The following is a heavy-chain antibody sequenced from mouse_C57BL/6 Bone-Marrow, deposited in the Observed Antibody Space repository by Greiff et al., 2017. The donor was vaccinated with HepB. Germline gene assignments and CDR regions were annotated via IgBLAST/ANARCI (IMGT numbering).Heavy chain of an antibody. CDR2: INPGSGGT. D-gene: IGHD1-1*01. J-gene: IGHJ3*01. V-gene: IGHV1-54*01. CDR1: GYAFTNYL. Sequence: QVQLKESGAELVRPGTSVKVSCKASGYAFTNYLIEWVKQRPGQGLEWIGVINPGSGGTNYNEKFKGKATLTADKSSSTAYMQLSSLTSEDSAVYFCARGVVATDWGQGTLVTVSA. CDR3: ARGVVATD.